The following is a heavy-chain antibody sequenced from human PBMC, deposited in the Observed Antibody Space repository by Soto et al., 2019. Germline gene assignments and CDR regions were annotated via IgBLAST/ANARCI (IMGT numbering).Heavy chain of an antibody. D-gene: IGHD3-10*01. Sequence: ASVKVSCKASGYTFTSYALHWVRQAPGQRLEWMGWINAGNGNTKYSKKFQGRFTISRDNSKNTLYLQMNSLRAEDTAVYYCAKEPRITLIRGPYGMDVWGQGTTVTSP. J-gene: IGHJ6*02. CDR1: GYTFTSYA. CDR3: AKEPRITLIRGPYGMDV. V-gene: IGHV1-3*01. CDR2: INAGNGNT.